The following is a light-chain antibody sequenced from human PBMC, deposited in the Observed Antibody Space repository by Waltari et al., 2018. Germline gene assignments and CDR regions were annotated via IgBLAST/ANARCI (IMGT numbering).Light chain of an antibody. Sequence: EIVLTQSPGTLSLSPGERAILSCRASQSVSGGYVAWYQQKPGQAPRVLIYTTSDRATGIPDGFSGSGSGTDFTLTISRLEPEDSAVYYCQTFGDSRTFGQGTKVEI. V-gene: IGKV3-20*01. CDR1: QSVSGGY. J-gene: IGKJ1*01. CDR3: QTFGDSRT. CDR2: TTS.